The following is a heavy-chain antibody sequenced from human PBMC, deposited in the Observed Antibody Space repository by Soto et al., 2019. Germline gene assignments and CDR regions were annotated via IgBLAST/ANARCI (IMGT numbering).Heavy chain of an antibody. CDR2: TSDDGDIQ. CDR3: ARAVDAAMDPLDY. J-gene: IGHJ4*02. Sequence: VGSLRLSCAASGFDFRKYAMHWVRQSPGKGPEWVAITSDDGDIQYYADSVKGRFTISRDNSKNTLYLQMTTLRSEDAAVYFCARAVDAAMDPLDYWGQGTLVTVSS. V-gene: IGHV3-30-3*01. CDR1: GFDFRKYA. D-gene: IGHD5-18*01.